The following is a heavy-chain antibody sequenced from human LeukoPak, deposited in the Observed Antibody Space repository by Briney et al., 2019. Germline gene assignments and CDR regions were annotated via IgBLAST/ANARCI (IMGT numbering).Heavy chain of an antibody. Sequence: GGSLRLSCVASGFTFSSYSMNWVRQAPGKGLEWVSSISSSSSYMFYADSMKGRFTISRDNAKNSLYLQMSSLRAEDTAVYYCARGAYYYEDWGQGTLVTVSS. CDR3: ARGAYYYED. D-gene: IGHD3-22*01. CDR2: ISSSSSYM. CDR1: GFTFSSYS. J-gene: IGHJ4*02. V-gene: IGHV3-21*01.